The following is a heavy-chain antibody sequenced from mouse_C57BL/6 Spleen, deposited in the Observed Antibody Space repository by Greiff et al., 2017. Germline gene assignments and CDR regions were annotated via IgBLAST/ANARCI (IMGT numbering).Heavy chain of an antibody. CDR1: GFSLTGYG. CDR2: IWGVGST. CDR3: ATSYYYGSSLFAY. J-gene: IGHJ3*01. V-gene: IGHV2-6*01. Sequence: QVQLKESGPGLVAPSQSLSISCTVSGFSLTGYGVDWVRQSPGKGLEWLGVIWGVGSTNYNSALKSRLSISKDNSKSQVFLKMNSLQTDDTAMYYCATSYYYGSSLFAYWGQGTLVTVSA. D-gene: IGHD1-1*01.